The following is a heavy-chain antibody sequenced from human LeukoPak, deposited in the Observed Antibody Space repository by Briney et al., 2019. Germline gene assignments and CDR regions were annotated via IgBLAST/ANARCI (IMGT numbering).Heavy chain of an antibody. CDR3: ARAGYSSSWYSESDYFDY. J-gene: IGHJ4*02. D-gene: IGHD6-13*01. CDR1: GFTFSSYD. V-gene: IGHV3-13*01. CDR2: IGTAGDT. Sequence: PGGSLRLSCAASGFTFSSYDMHWVRQATGKGLEWVSAIGTAGDTYYPGSVKGRFTISRENAKNSLYLQMNSLRAGDTAVYYCARAGYSSSWYSESDYFDYWGQGTLVTVSS.